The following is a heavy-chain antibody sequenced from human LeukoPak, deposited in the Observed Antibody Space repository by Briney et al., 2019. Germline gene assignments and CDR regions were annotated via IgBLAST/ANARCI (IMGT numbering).Heavy chain of an antibody. D-gene: IGHD1-26*01. J-gene: IGHJ4*02. Sequence: SETLSLTCTVSGDSINSLDLWSWVRQPPGKGLEWIGEMYLSGTTHSNPSVKSRVTISIDKSKNQFFLNLSSVTAADTAVYYCARAYGSYSPWGLWGQGTLVTVSS. CDR3: ARAYGSYSPWGL. V-gene: IGHV4-4*02. CDR2: MYLSGTT. CDR1: GDSINSLDL.